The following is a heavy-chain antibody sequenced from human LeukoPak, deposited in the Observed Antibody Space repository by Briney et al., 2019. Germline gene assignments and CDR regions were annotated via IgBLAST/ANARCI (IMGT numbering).Heavy chain of an antibody. D-gene: IGHD3-10*01. CDR1: GFTFSSYS. V-gene: IGHV3-21*01. J-gene: IGHJ6*04. CDR3: ATIREVWGDYYYGMDV. Sequence: PGGSLRLSCAASGFTFSSYSMNWVRQAPGKGLEWVSSISSSSSYIYYADSVEGRFTISRDNAKNSLYLQMNSLRAEDTAVYYCATIREVWGDYYYGMDVWGKGTTVTVSS. CDR2: ISSSSSYI.